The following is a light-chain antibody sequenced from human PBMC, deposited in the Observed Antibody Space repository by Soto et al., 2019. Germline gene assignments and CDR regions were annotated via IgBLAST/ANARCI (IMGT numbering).Light chain of an antibody. Sequence: QSALTQPASVSGSPGQSITISCTGTSSDVGGYNYVSWYQQHPGKAPKLMISDVSNRPSGVSNRFSGSKSGNTASLTISGLQADDEADYYCSSYTSSTTLYVFGTGTKVTVL. CDR3: SSYTSSTTLYV. V-gene: IGLV2-14*01. CDR1: SSDVGGYNY. J-gene: IGLJ1*01. CDR2: DVS.